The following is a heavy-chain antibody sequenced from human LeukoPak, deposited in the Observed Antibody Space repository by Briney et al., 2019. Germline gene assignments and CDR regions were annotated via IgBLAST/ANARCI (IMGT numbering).Heavy chain of an antibody. Sequence: SETLSLTCTVSGGSISSYYWSWIRQPPGKGLEWIGYIYYSGSTNYNPSLESRVTISVDTSKNQFSLKLSSVTAADTAVYYCAGGYSSSWYDYYYYYMDVWGKGTTVTISS. D-gene: IGHD6-13*01. J-gene: IGHJ6*03. CDR2: IYYSGST. CDR1: GGSISSYY. CDR3: AGGYSSSWYDYYYYYMDV. V-gene: IGHV4-59*01.